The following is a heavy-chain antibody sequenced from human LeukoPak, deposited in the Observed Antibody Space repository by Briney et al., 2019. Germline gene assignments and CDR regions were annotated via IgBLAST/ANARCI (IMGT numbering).Heavy chain of an antibody. Sequence: SETLSLTCAVSGGSISSGSYYWSWIRQPAGKGLEWIGRIYTSGSTNYNPSLKSRVTISVDTSKNQFSLKLSSVTAADTAVYYCARTTSYGGITYYFDYWGQGTLVTVSS. V-gene: IGHV4-61*02. CDR3: ARTTSYGGITYYFDY. J-gene: IGHJ4*02. CDR1: GGSISSGSYY. D-gene: IGHD4-23*01. CDR2: IYTSGST.